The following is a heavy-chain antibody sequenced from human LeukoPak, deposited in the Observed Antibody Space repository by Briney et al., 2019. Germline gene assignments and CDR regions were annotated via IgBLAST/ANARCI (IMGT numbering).Heavy chain of an antibody. J-gene: IGHJ6*03. Sequence: PSETLSLTCAVSGGSISSSNWWSWVRQPPGKGLEWIGEIYRSGSTNYNPSLKSRVTISVDTSKNQFSLKLSSVTAADTAVYYCARIYDPPIEIVVVPAANYYYYMDVWGKGTTVTVSS. D-gene: IGHD2-2*01. V-gene: IGHV4-4*02. CDR1: GGSISSSNW. CDR2: IYRSGST. CDR3: ARIYDPPIEIVVVPAANYYYYMDV.